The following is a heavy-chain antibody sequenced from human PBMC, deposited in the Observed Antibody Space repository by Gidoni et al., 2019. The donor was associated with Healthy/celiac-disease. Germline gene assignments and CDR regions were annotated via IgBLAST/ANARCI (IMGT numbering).Heavy chain of an antibody. V-gene: IGHV3-20*01. D-gene: IGHD3-3*01. CDR1: GCTCDDHG. CDR2: ITWNGGST. Sequence: EVQLVESGGGVVRPGGSRRLSCDASGCTCDDHGMSWVRQAPGKGLGWVSGITWNGGSTGYADSVKGRFTISRDNAKNSLYLQMNSLRAEDTALYHCARGGSTGELRDYYGMDVWGQGTTVTVSS. J-gene: IGHJ6*02. CDR3: ARGGSTGELRDYYGMDV.